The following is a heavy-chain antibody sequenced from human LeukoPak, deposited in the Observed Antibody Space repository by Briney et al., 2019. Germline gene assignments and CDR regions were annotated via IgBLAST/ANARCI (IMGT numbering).Heavy chain of an antibody. D-gene: IGHD2-2*01. CDR2: INHSGST. CDR1: GGSFSTYY. CDR3: ARGWDIVVVPAAMDWFDP. J-gene: IGHJ5*02. V-gene: IGHV4-34*01. Sequence: SETLSLTCAVYGGSFSTYYWSWIRQPPGKGLEWIGEINHSGSTNYNPSLKSRATISVDTSKNQFSLKLSSVTAADTALYYCARGWDIVVVPAAMDWFDPWGQGTLVTVSS.